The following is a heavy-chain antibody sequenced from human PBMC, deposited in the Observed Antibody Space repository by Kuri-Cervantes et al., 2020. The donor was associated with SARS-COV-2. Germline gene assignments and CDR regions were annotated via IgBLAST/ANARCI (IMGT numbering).Heavy chain of an antibody. CDR3: AKDPPLLRYFQH. CDR2: IYSGGST. D-gene: IGHD2-15*01. CDR1: GFTFEDCA. J-gene: IGHJ1*01. Sequence: GGSLRLSCAVSGFTFEDCATDWVRQGPGKGLEWASVIYSGGSTYYADSVKGRFTISRDNAKNSLYLQMNSLRAEDTAVYYCAKDPPLLRYFQHWGQGTLVTVSS. V-gene: IGHV3-23*03.